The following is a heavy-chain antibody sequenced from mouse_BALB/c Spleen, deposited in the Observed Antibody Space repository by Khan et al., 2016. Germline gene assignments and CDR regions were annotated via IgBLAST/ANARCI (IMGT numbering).Heavy chain of an antibody. CDR1: GFSIQDTY. J-gene: IGHJ2*01. Sequence: LQLKESGAELVKPGASVKLSCTASGFSIQDTYIHWVRQRPEQGLDWIGRIDPPNDNTKYDPKFQGKATITADTSSNTAYLQLDSLTYEDTAVYYCARMYYGDYWGQGTTLTVSS. CDR3: ARMYYGDY. V-gene: IGHV14-3*02. CDR2: IDPPNDNT.